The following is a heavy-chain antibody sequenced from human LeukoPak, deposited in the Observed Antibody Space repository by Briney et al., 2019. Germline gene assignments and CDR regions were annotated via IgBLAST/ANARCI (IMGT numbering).Heavy chain of an antibody. V-gene: IGHV1-8*01. D-gene: IGHD5-18*01. Sequence: GASVKVSCKASGYTFTSYDINWVRQATGQGLEWMGWMNPNSGNTGYAQKFQGRVTMTRNTSISTAYMELSSLRFEDTAVYYCARVNVDTAMVTYYFDYWGQGTLVTVSS. CDR2: MNPNSGNT. J-gene: IGHJ4*02. CDR3: ARVNVDTAMVTYYFDY. CDR1: GYTFTSYD.